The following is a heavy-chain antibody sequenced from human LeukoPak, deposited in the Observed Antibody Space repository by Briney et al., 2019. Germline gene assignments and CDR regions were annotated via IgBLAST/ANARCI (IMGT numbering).Heavy chain of an antibody. D-gene: IGHD2-15*01. J-gene: IGHJ4*02. CDR3: AKSKVAQNRFDY. Sequence: PGGSLRLSCAASGFTVSSNYMSWVRQAPGKGLEWVSVIYSGGSTYYADSVKGRFTISRDNSKNTLYLQMNSLRAEDTAVYYCAKSKVAQNRFDYWGQGTLVTVSS. CDR2: IYSGGST. CDR1: GFTVSSNY. V-gene: IGHV3-53*01.